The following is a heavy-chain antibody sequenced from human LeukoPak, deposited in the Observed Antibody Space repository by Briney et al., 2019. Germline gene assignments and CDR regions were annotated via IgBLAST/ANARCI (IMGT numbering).Heavy chain of an antibody. CDR2: ISYDAAQK. CDR1: GFRFHEYG. D-gene: IGHD2-21*01. CDR3: VKEQGFGDDYNYMDV. Sequence: GGSLRLSCAASGFRFHEYGMHWVRQAPGRGLEWVALISYDAAQKYYGTFVRGRFSISRDNSNNRLFLHLDSLRPEDTAVYYCVKEQGFGDDYNYMDVWGKGTTVTVSS. J-gene: IGHJ6*03. V-gene: IGHV3-30*18.